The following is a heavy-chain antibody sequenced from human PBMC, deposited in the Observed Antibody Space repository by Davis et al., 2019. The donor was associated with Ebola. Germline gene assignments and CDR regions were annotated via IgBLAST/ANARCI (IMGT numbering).Heavy chain of an antibody. CDR3: ARKPARWENWFDP. CDR2: IYYSGST. J-gene: IGHJ5*02. Sequence: MPSETLSLTCTVSGGSISSYYWSWIRQSPGKGLEWIGYIYYSGSTNYNPSLMSRVTMSIDTSNNQFSLRLTSVTAADAAVYYCARKPARWENWFDPWGQGTLVTVSS. D-gene: IGHD2-2*01. CDR1: GGSISSYY. V-gene: IGHV4-59*12.